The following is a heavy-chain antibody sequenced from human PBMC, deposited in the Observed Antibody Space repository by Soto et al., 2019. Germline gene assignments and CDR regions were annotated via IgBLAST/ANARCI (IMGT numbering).Heavy chain of an antibody. Sequence: QVQLVESGGGVVQPGRSLRLSCAASGFTFSSFSLHWVRQAPGKGLEWLAVISYDGTNKYNADSVKGRFTISRDNSKNTWYLQLNSLRPEDTAVYYCARTTTVAGTPEFDYWGQGTLVTVSS. D-gene: IGHD6-19*01. J-gene: IGHJ4*02. CDR1: GFTFSSFS. V-gene: IGHV3-30-3*01. CDR3: ARTTTVAGTPEFDY. CDR2: ISYDGTNK.